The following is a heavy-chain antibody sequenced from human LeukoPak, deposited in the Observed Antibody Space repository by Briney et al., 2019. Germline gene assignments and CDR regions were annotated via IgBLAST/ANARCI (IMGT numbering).Heavy chain of an antibody. CDR2: ISSSGSTI. V-gene: IGHV3-48*03. CDR3: ARNSGWYGGLNY. Sequence: GGSLRLSCAASGFTFSSYEMNWVRQAPGKGLEWVSYISSSGSTIYYADSVKGRFTISRDNAKNSLYLQMNSLRAEDTAVYYCARNSGWYGGLNYWGQGTLVTVSS. CDR1: GFTFSSYE. D-gene: IGHD6-19*01. J-gene: IGHJ4*02.